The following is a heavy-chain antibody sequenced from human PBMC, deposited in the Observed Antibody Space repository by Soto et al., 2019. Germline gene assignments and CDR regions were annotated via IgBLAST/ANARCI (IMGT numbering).Heavy chain of an antibody. CDR1: GTSVTDYF. Sequence: SETLSLTCIVSGTSVTDYFWNWIRKPPGKELEWIGFIHYTGSSLYNSSLKSRLSMSVDTSRNQFSLRLSSVTAADTAFYYCARWNAPLRAFDIWDQGTEVTVSS. J-gene: IGHJ3*02. CDR2: IHYTGSS. V-gene: IGHV4-59*02. CDR3: ARWNAPLRAFDI. D-gene: IGHD1-1*01.